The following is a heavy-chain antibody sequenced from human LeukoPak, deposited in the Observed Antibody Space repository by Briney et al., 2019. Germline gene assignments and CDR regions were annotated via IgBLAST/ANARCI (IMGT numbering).Heavy chain of an antibody. D-gene: IGHD3-3*01. Sequence: SETLSLTCTVSGGSISSYCWSWIRQPPGKGLEWIGYIYYSGSTNYNPSLKSRVTISVDTSKNQFSLKLSSVTAADTAVYYCARHSEYYDFWSGYSHWYFDLWGRGTLVTVSS. CDR3: ARHSEYYDFWSGYSHWYFDL. J-gene: IGHJ2*01. CDR1: GGSISSYC. CDR2: IYYSGST. V-gene: IGHV4-59*08.